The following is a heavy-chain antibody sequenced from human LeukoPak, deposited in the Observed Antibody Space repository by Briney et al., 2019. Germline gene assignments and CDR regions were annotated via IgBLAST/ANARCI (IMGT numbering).Heavy chain of an antibody. CDR3: AKSVDSSGWTSGKIDY. Sequence: GGSLRLPCAASGFTFSSYAMSWVRQAPGKGLEWVSAISSSGGSTYYADSVKGRFTISRDNSKNTLYLQMSSLRAEDTAVYYCAKSVDSSGWTSGKIDYWGQGTLVTVSS. CDR2: ISSSGGST. D-gene: IGHD6-19*01. J-gene: IGHJ4*02. CDR1: GFTFSSYA. V-gene: IGHV3-23*01.